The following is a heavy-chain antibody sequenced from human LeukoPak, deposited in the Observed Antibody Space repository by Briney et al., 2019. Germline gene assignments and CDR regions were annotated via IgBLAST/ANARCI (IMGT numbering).Heavy chain of an antibody. CDR3: ARTNYHYDSSGYYVDY. CDR1: GGTFSSYA. D-gene: IGHD3-22*01. V-gene: IGHV1-69*05. Sequence: GASVKVSCKASGGTFSSYAISWVRQAPGQGLEWMGRIIPIFGTANYAQKFQGRVTITTDESTSTAYMELSSLRSEDTAVYYCARTNYHYDSSGYYVDYWGQGTLVTVSS. J-gene: IGHJ4*02. CDR2: IIPIFGTA.